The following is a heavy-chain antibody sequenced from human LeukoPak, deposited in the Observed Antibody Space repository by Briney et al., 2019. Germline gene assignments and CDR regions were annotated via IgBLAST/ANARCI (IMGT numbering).Heavy chain of an antibody. CDR2: IYYSGTL. V-gene: IGHV4-38-2*02. Sequence: SETLSLTCIVSGFSISSDYYWGWIRQSPGKGLEWIGSIYYSGTLYYNPSLKSRVTVSIDTSKNQFSLNLSSATAADTAVYYCARSLGYWGQGTLVTVSS. J-gene: IGHJ4*02. CDR1: GFSISSDYY. CDR3: ARSLGY.